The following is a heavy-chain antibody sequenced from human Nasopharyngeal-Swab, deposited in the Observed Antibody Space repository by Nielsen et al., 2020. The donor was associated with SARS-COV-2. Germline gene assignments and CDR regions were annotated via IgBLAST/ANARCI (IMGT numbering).Heavy chain of an antibody. J-gene: IGHJ6*02. D-gene: IGHD6-19*01. V-gene: IGHV3-30*03. CDR2: ISYDGSNK. CDR3: ARDHGQWPTVYYGMDV. Sequence: GESLKISCAASGFTFSSYGMHWVRQAPGKGLEWVAVISYDGSNKYYADSVKGRFTISRDNSKNTLYLQMNSLRAEDTAVYYCARDHGQWPTVYYGMDVWGQGTTVTVSS. CDR1: GFTFSSYG.